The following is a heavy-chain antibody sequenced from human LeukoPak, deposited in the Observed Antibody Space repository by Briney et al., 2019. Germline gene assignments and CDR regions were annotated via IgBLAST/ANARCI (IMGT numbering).Heavy chain of an antibody. D-gene: IGHD3-22*01. J-gene: IGHJ4*02. V-gene: IGHV1-69*13. CDR2: IIPIFGTA. Sequence: ASVKVSYKASGGTFSSYAISWVRQAPGQGLEWMGGIIPIFGTANYAQKFQGRVTITADESTSTAYMELSSLRSEDTAVYYCARDYYDSSGKGFFDYWGQGTLVTVSS. CDR1: GGTFSSYA. CDR3: ARDYYDSSGKGFFDY.